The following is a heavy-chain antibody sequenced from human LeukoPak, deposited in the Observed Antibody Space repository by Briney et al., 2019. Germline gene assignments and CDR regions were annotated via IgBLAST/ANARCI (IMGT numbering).Heavy chain of an antibody. V-gene: IGHV1-3*01. CDR1: GYTFTSYA. Sequence: ASVKVSCKASGYTFTSYAMHWVRQAPGQRLEWMGWINAGNGNTKYSQKSQGRVTITRDTSASTAYMELSSLRSEDTAEYYCAREDGGYYDFWSGYYYYYYGMDVWGQGTTVTVSS. J-gene: IGHJ6*02. CDR3: AREDGGYYDFWSGYYYYYYGMDV. CDR2: INAGNGNT. D-gene: IGHD3-3*01.